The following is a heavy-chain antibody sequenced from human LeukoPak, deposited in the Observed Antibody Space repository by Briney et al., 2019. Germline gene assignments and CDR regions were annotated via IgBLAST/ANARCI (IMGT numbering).Heavy chain of an antibody. CDR3: AKDGNYYDSSGPAFDI. J-gene: IGHJ3*02. CDR2: ISGSGGST. Sequence: GGSLRLSCAASGFTFSDYYMSWIRQAPGKGLEWVSAISGSGGSTYYADSVKGRFTISRDNSKNTLYLQMNSLRAEDTAVYYCAKDGNYYDSSGPAFDIWGQGTMVTVSS. V-gene: IGHV3-23*01. CDR1: GFTFSDYY. D-gene: IGHD3-22*01.